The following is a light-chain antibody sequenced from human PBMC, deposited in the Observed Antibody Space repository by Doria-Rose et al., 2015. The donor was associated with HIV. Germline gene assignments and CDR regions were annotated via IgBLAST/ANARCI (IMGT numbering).Light chain of an antibody. CDR2: AAS. CDR3: QQPYSSPKWT. CDR1: QTVSTY. V-gene: IGKV1-39*01. J-gene: IGKJ1*01. Sequence: MTQSPSSLSASIGDRVTITCRASQTVSTYLNWFQQEPGKAPKLLIYAASRLQSGVPSRFSGSGSGTDFALTISGLQTGDFATYYGQQPYSSPKWTVGQG.